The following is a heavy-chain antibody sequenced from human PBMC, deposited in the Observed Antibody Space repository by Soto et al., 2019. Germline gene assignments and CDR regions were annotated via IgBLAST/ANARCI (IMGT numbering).Heavy chain of an antibody. D-gene: IGHD3-16*01. J-gene: IGHJ4*02. CDR3: ASEGDYIWGSYRGGFDY. CDR1: GYTFTNYG. V-gene: IGHV1-18*01. CDR2: ISTYNGNT. Sequence: GASVKVSCKASGYTFTNYGISWVRQAPGQGLEWMGWISTYNGNTNYAQKLQGRVTMTTDTSTSTAYMELRSLRCDDTAVYNYASEGDYIWGSYRGGFDYWGQGTLVTVSS.